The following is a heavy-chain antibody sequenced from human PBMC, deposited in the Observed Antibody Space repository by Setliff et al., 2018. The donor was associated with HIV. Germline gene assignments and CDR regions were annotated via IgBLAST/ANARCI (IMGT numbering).Heavy chain of an antibody. J-gene: IGHJ4*02. V-gene: IGHV3-74*01. D-gene: IGHD6-13*01. CDR1: GFTFSSYS. CDR3: ARIIAGVPY. Sequence: GGSLRLSCAASGFTFSSYSMNWVRQAPGKGLVWVSRISGDGSTIDYADSVKGRFTISRDNANNMLYLQMNSLRAEDTAVYYCARIIAGVPYWGQGTLVTVSS. CDR2: ISGDGSTI.